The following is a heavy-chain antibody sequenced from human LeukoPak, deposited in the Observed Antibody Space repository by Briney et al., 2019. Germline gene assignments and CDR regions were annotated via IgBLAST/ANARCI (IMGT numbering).Heavy chain of an antibody. CDR1: GFTFSSYS. CDR2: ISSSSSYI. Sequence: GGSLRPSCAASGFTFSSYSMNWVRQAPGKGLEWVSSISSSSSYIYYADSVKGRFTISRDNAKNSLYLQMNSLRAEDTAVYYCARDSVYCGGDCLYYYYYMDVWGKGTTVTVSS. J-gene: IGHJ6*03. V-gene: IGHV3-21*01. CDR3: ARDSVYCGGDCLYYYYYMDV. D-gene: IGHD2-21*02.